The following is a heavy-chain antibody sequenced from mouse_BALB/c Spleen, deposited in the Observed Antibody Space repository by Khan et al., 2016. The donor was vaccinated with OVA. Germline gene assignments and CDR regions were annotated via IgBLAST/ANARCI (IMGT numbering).Heavy chain of an antibody. CDR1: GYTFTNYE. CDR3: ARGGRRAIDY. Sequence: QIQLVQSGPDLKKPGETVKISCKASGYTFTNYEINWVKQAPGKGLKWMGWIYTYTGEPTYADDFKGRFAFSLETYASTAYLQINNLKNEDTATYCCARGGRRAIDYWGQGTSVTVSS. J-gene: IGHJ4*01. CDR2: IYTYTGEP. V-gene: IGHV9-3-1*01. D-gene: IGHD3-3*01.